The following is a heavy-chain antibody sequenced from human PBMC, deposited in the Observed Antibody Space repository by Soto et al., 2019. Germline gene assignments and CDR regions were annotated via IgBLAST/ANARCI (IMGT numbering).Heavy chain of an antibody. Sequence: GGSLRLSCAASGFTFSSYGMHWVRQAPGKGLEWVAVTSYDGSNKYYADSVKGRFTISRDNSKNTLYLQMNSLRAEDTAVYYCAKDYGDYVDYYYYMDVWGKGTTVTVSS. J-gene: IGHJ6*03. CDR2: TSYDGSNK. D-gene: IGHD4-17*01. CDR3: AKDYGDYVDYYYYMDV. CDR1: GFTFSSYG. V-gene: IGHV3-30*18.